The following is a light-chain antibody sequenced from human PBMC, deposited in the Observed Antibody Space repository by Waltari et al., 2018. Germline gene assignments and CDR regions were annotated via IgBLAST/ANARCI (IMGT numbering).Light chain of an antibody. CDR2: EAT. V-gene: IGLV2-23*02. J-gene: IGLJ1*01. Sequence: QSALTQPASVSRSPGQSITIPCTGTSSDLGSYSLAAWYQQHPGKAPKLMIYEATKRPSGVSARFSGSRSGITASLTISGLQAEDEADYYCCSYADGSTFVFGAGTNVIVL. CDR3: CSYADGSTFV. CDR1: SSDLGSYSL.